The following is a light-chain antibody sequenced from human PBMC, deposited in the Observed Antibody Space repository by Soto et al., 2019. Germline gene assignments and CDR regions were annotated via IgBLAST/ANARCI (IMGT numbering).Light chain of an antibody. V-gene: IGKV3-15*01. CDR2: GAS. CDR3: QKYNDVPLT. Sequence: EIVVTQSTATLSVSPGERATLSCRASQSVSSNLAWYQQKPGQAPRLLIYGASTRATGIPARFSGSGSGTDFTHTITTLQPEDIATYYCQKYNDVPLTFGGGAIVDVK. J-gene: IGKJ4*01. CDR1: QSVSSN.